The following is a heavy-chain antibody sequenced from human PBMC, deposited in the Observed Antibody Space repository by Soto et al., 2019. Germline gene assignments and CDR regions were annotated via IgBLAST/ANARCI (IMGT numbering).Heavy chain of an antibody. J-gene: IGHJ3*02. CDR2: INPNSGGT. CDR3: ARELRFFYNAFDI. V-gene: IGHV1-2*04. D-gene: IGHD3-3*01. Sequence: ASVKVSCKASGYTFTGYYMHWVRQAPGQGLEWMGWINPNSGGTNYAQKFQGWVTMTRDTSISTAYMELSRLRSDDTAVYYCARELRFFYNAFDIWGQGTVVTVSS. CDR1: GYTFTGYY.